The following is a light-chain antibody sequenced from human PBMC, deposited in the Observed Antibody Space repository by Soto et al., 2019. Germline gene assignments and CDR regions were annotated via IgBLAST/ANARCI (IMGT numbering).Light chain of an antibody. CDR1: SSNIGAGYD. CDR2: GNS. V-gene: IGLV1-40*01. J-gene: IGLJ1*01. Sequence: QAVVTQPPSVSGAPGQRVTISCTGSSSNIGAGYDVHWYQQLPGTAPKLLIYGNSNRPSGVPDRFSGSKSGTSAYLAITGLQAEDEADYYCYSYDSSLSHNYVFGTGTKLTVL. CDR3: YSYDSSLSHNYV.